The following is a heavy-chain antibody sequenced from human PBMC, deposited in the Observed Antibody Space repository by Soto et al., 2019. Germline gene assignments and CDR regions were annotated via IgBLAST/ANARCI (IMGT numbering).Heavy chain of an antibody. D-gene: IGHD4-17*01. CDR1: GYSFTSYW. Sequence: PGEPLKISCKGSGYSFTSYWIGWVRQMPGKGLEWMGIIYPGDSDTRYSPSFQGQVTISADKSISTAYLQWSSLKASDTAMYYCARLWPTLSGDYEPYYFDYWGQGTLVTVSS. CDR3: ARLWPTLSGDYEPYYFDY. V-gene: IGHV5-51*01. CDR2: IYPGDSDT. J-gene: IGHJ4*02.